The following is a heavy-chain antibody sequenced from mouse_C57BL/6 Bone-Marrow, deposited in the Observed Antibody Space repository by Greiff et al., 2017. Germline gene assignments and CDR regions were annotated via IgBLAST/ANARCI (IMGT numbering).Heavy chain of an antibody. CDR3: ARDYGNLFAY. Sequence: VQLQQSGAELVKPGASVKLSCKASGYTFTSYWMHWVKQRPGQGLEWIGMIHPNSGSTNYNEKFKSKATLTVDKSSSKAYMQLSSLTSEDSAVYYCARDYGNLFAYWGQGTLVTVSA. V-gene: IGHV1-64*01. J-gene: IGHJ3*01. CDR1: GYTFTSYW. CDR2: IHPNSGST. D-gene: IGHD2-1*01.